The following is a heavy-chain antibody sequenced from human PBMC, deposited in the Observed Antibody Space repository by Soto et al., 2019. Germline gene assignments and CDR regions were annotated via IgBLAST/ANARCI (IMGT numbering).Heavy chain of an antibody. Sequence: QVPLVQSGAEVKKPGASVKVSCKASGYTFTSYGLSWVRQAPGQGLEWMGWISAYNGNTNNAQKLQGRVTMTTDTTTSTAYKELRSLRSDDTAVYYCARALLWFWELEDWFVPLGQGTMVIFSS. CDR1: GYTFTSYG. D-gene: IGHD3-10*01. J-gene: IGHJ5*02. CDR2: ISAYNGNT. V-gene: IGHV1-18*01. CDR3: ARALLWFWELEDWFVP.